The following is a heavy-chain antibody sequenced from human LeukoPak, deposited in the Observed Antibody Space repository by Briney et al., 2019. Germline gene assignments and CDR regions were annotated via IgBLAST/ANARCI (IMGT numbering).Heavy chain of an antibody. Sequence: PGGSLRLSCAASGFTFSSYWMSWVRQAPGKGLEWVANINQDGSEKYYVDSVKGRFTISRDNSKNTLYLEMNSLRAEDTAVYYCARDGYYDILTGYSYYFDYWGQGTLVSVSS. D-gene: IGHD3-9*01. J-gene: IGHJ4*02. CDR1: GFTFSSYW. CDR3: ARDGYYDILTGYSYYFDY. V-gene: IGHV3-7*01. CDR2: INQDGSEK.